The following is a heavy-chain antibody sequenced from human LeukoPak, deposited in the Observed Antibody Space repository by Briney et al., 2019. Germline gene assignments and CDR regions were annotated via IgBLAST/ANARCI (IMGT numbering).Heavy chain of an antibody. CDR1: GGSISSYY. V-gene: IGHV4-59*08. D-gene: IGHD3-22*01. Sequence: SETLSLTFTVSGGSISSYYWSWIRQPPGKGLEWIGYIYYSGSTNYNPSLKSRVTISVDTSKNQFSLKLSSVIAADTAVYYCARQSYYYDSSGYRPANWFDPWGQGTLVTVSS. CDR2: IYYSGST. CDR3: ARQSYYYDSSGYRPANWFDP. J-gene: IGHJ5*02.